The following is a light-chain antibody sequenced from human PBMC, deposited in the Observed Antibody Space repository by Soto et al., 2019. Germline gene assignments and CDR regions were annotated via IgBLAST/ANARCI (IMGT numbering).Light chain of an antibody. V-gene: IGLV2-14*03. Sequence: QSALTQPASVSGSPGQSITISCSGTSSDIGGFNFVSWYQQHPGKAPKLIIFDVSDRPSGVSDRFSGSKSGTTASLTISGLQAEDEADYYCSSFRRGNTEAVFGGGTQLTVL. CDR2: DVS. CDR3: SSFRRGNTEAV. CDR1: SSDIGGFNF. J-gene: IGLJ7*01.